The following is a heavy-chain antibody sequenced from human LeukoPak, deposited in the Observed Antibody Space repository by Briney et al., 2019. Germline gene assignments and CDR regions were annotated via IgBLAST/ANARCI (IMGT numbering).Heavy chain of an antibody. CDR1: GYTFTGYF. J-gene: IGHJ4*02. V-gene: IGHV1-2*02. Sequence: ASVKVSCKASGYTFTGYFMIWLRQAPGQGLEWMAWINPNTGDTRYLQKFQGRVTVTRDTSISTVYMELNNLRFDDTAVYYCARGRSISNVNGPPVDYWGQGTLVSVSS. CDR3: ARGRSISNVNGPPVDY. CDR2: INPNTGDT. D-gene: IGHD2-8*01.